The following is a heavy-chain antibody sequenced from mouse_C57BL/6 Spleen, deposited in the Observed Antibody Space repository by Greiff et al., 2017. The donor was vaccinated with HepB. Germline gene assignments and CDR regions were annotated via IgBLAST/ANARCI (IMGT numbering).Heavy chain of an antibody. Sequence: EVKVVESGGGLVQPKGSVKLSCAASGFTFNTYAMHWVRQAPGKGLEWVARIRSKSSNYAKYYADSVKDRFTISRDDSQSMLYLQMNNLKTEDTAMYYCVRGFFAGGYFDVWGTGTTVTVSS. CDR1: GFTFNTYA. V-gene: IGHV10-3*01. D-gene: IGHD3-1*01. J-gene: IGHJ1*03. CDR3: VRGFFAGGYFDV. CDR2: IRSKSSNYAK.